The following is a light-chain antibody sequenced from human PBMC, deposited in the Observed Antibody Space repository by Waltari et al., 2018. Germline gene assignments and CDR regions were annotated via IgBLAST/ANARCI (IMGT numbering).Light chain of an antibody. CDR3: QQRNKWPPIT. J-gene: IGKJ5*01. CDR1: QSVSSS. CDR2: DAS. Sequence: EIVLTQSPATLSLSPGERATLSCRASQSVSSSLAWYQQKPGQAPRLIIYDASNRATGIPARFSGRGSGTDFTLTISSLEPEDFAVYYCQQRNKWPPITFGQGTRLEIK. V-gene: IGKV3-11*01.